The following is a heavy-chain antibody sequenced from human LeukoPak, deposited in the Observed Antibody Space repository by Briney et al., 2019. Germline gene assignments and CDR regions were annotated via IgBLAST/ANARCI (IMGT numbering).Heavy chain of an antibody. J-gene: IGHJ4*02. CDR2: IWYDGSNK. V-gene: IGHV3-33*01. D-gene: IGHD1-26*01. CDR3: TRDYRGTFDY. CDR1: GFTFSSYG. Sequence: PGRSLRLSCAASGFTFSSYGMHWVRQAPGKGLEWVAVIWYDGSNKYYADSVKGRFTISRDNAKNSLYLQMNSLRAEDTAIYYCTRDYRGTFDYWGQGTLVTVPS.